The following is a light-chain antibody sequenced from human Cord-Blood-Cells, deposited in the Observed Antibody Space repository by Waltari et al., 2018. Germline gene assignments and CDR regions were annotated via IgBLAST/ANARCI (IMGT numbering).Light chain of an antibody. J-gene: IGLJ3*02. Sequence: AVLTQPSSLSASPGASASLTCTFRSAINVGTYGLYWYQQKPGSPPHYLLMYKPDSDKQRGAGGPNRLSGSKDASANAGILLISGLQSEDEADYYCMIWHSSAWVFGGGTKLTVL. CDR2: YKPDSDK. CDR1: SAINVGTYG. CDR3: MIWHSSAWV. V-gene: IGLV5-45*02.